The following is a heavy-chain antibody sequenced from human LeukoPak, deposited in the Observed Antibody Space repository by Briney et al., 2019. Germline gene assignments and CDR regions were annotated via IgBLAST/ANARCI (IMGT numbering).Heavy chain of an antibody. CDR2: IYPGDSDT. V-gene: IGHV5-51*01. J-gene: IGHJ3*02. Sequence: GESLKISCKGSGYSLDLYWIGWVRQTPGKGLEWVGIIYPGDSDTRYSPSFQGQVTISADRSISTAYLRWTSLKASDTAMYYCARERPHDAFDIWGQGTMVTVSS. CDR1: GYSLDLYW. CDR3: ARERPHDAFDI.